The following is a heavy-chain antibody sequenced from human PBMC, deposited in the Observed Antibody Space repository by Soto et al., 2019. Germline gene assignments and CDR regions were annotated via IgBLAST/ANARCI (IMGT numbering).Heavy chain of an antibody. Sequence: ASVKVSCKASGYTFTSYYMHWVRQAPGQGLEWMGIINPSGGSTSYAQKFQGRVTMTRDTSTSTVYMELSSLRSEDTAVYSCARGYSGSYYGYYYYYAMDVWGQGTTVTVS. D-gene: IGHD1-26*01. CDR1: GYTFTSYY. V-gene: IGHV1-46*01. J-gene: IGHJ6*02. CDR2: INPSGGST. CDR3: ARGYSGSYYGYYYYYAMDV.